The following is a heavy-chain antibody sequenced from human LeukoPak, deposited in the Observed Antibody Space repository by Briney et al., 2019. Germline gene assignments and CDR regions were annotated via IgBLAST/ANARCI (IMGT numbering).Heavy chain of an antibody. V-gene: IGHV4-39*01. CDR2: IYYSGST. D-gene: IGHD4-17*01. J-gene: IGHJ5*02. Sequence: SETLSLTCTVSGGSISSSSYYWGWIRQPPGKGQEWIGSIYYSGSTYYNPSLKSRGTISVDTSKNQFSLKLSSVTAADTAVYYCAGQADYGLQNWFDPWGQATLVTVSS. CDR1: GGSISSSSYY. CDR3: AGQADYGLQNWFDP.